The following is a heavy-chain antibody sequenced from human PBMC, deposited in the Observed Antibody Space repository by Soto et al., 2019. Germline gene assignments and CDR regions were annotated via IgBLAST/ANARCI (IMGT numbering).Heavy chain of an antibody. CDR2: IWYDGSNK. CDR3: ARGGPVNWNDLNDY. D-gene: IGHD1-20*01. V-gene: IGHV3-33*01. Sequence: QVQLVESGGGVVQPGRSLRLSCAASGFTFSSYGMHWVRQAPGKGLEWVAVIWYDGSNKYYADSVKGRFTISRDNSKNTLYLQMNSLRAEDTAVYYCARGGPVNWNDLNDYWGQGTLVTVSS. CDR1: GFTFSSYG. J-gene: IGHJ4*02.